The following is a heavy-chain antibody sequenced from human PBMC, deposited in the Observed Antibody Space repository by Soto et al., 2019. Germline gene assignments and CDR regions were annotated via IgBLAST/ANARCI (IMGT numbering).Heavy chain of an antibody. CDR2: ISDTGGGT. CDR1: GVTFSSYA. Sequence: VQLLESGGGLVQPGGSLRLSCAASGVTFSSYAMNWVRQAPGKGLEWVSTISDTGGGTFYAGSVKGRFTISRDNSKNTLYLQMHRLRADDSAIYFCAVGRHKTSGSNTWFDPWGRGTQVTVSS. V-gene: IGHV3-23*01. CDR3: AVGRHKTSGSNTWFDP. J-gene: IGHJ5*02. D-gene: IGHD3-22*01.